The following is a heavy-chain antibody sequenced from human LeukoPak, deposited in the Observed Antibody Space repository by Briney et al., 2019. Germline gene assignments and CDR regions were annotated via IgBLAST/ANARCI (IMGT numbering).Heavy chain of an antibody. CDR1: AYSISTGYF. V-gene: IGHV4-38-2*02. J-gene: IGHJ4*02. CDR3: ATFGGYSSSPIDN. Sequence: KPSETLSLTCSVSAYSISTGYFWAWIRPPPGKGLEWIGSIYHSGSTYYNPSLKSRVTISVDTSRNQYSLKMTSVTAADTAVYYCATFGGYSSSPIDNWGQGTLVTVSS. CDR2: IYHSGST. D-gene: IGHD6-13*01.